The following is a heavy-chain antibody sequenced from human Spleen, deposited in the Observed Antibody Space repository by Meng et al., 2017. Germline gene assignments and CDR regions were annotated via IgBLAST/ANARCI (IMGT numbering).Heavy chain of an antibody. J-gene: IGHJ4*02. CDR2: IDPKSGDT. V-gene: IGHV1-2*06. D-gene: IGHD6-13*01. CDR3: ARDEDISAAGKLFGDY. CDR1: GYNFPDYY. Sequence: RGQCGAEVKKAGASVKVSCKPSGYNFPDYYIHWVRRAPGQGLEWMGRIDPKSGDTHYAQKFQGRVTMTGDTSIGTAYMELRGLTSDDTAMYYCARDEDISAAGKLFGDYWGQGTLVTVSS.